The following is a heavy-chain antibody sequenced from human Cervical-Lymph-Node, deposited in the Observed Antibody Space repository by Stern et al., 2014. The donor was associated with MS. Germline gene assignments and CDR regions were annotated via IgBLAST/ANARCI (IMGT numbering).Heavy chain of an antibody. V-gene: IGHV1-69*12. CDR1: GGTFSSYA. CDR3: ARVRPYCGGDCYSANWFDP. J-gene: IGHJ5*02. CDR2: IIPIFGTA. Sequence: QVQLVQSGAEVKKPGSSVKVSCKASGGTFSSYAISWVRQAPGQGLEWMGGIIPIFGTANYAQKFQGRVTITADESTSTAYMELSSLRSEDTAVYYCARVRPYCGGDCYSANWFDPWGQGTLVTVSS. D-gene: IGHD2-21*02.